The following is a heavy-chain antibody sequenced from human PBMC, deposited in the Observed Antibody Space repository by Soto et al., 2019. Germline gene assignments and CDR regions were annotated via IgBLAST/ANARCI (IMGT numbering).Heavy chain of an antibody. J-gene: IGHJ5*02. D-gene: IGHD1-1*01. V-gene: IGHV3-30*18. CDR2: ISYDGSNK. CDR1: GFTFSSYG. Sequence: QVQLVESGGGVVQPGRSLRLSCAASGFTFSSYGMHWVRQAPGKGLEWVAVISYDGSNKYYADSVKGRFTISRDNSKNTLYLQMNSLRAEDTAVYYCAKMGGGWNDDRDWFDPWGQGTLVTVSS. CDR3: AKMGGGWNDDRDWFDP.